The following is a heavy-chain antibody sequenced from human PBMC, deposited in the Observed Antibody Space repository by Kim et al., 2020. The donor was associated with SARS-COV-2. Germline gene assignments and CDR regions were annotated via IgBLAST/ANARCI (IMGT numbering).Heavy chain of an antibody. V-gene: IGHV4-39*01. CDR2: IYYSGST. CDR1: GGSISSSSYY. D-gene: IGHD6-19*01. CDR3: ASAGYSSGWKPVKDRYFDL. J-gene: IGHJ2*01. Sequence: SETLSLTCTVSGGSISSSSYYWGWIRQPPGKGLEWIGSIYYSGSTYYNPSLKSRVTISVDTSKNQFSLKLSSVTAADTAVYYCASAGYSSGWKPVKDRYFDLWGRGTLVTVSS.